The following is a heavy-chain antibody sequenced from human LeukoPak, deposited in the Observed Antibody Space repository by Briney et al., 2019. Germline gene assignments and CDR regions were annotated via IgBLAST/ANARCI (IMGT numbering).Heavy chain of an antibody. CDR3: AKDIAAAGSYFDY. J-gene: IGHJ4*02. D-gene: IGHD6-13*01. CDR1: GFTFDDYA. CDR2: ISWNSGSI. V-gene: IGHV3-9*01. Sequence: GGSLRLSCAASGFTFDDYAMHWVRQAPGKGLEWVSGISWNSGSIGYADSVKGRFTISRDNAKNSLYLQMNSLRAEDTALYYCAKDIAAAGSYFDYWCQGTLVTVSS.